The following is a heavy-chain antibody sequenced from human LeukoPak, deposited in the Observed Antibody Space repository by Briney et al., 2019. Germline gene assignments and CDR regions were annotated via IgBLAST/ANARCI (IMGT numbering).Heavy chain of an antibody. CDR2: ISYDGSNK. D-gene: IGHD5-12*01. V-gene: IGHV3-30-3*01. Sequence: GGSLRLSCAASGFTFSSYAMHWVRQAPGKGLEWVAVISYDGSNKYYADFVKGRFTISRDNSKNTLYLQMNSLRAEDTAVYYCARGSRYSGYLGSYDYWGQGTLVTVSS. CDR1: GFTFSSYA. CDR3: ARGSRYSGYLGSYDY. J-gene: IGHJ4*02.